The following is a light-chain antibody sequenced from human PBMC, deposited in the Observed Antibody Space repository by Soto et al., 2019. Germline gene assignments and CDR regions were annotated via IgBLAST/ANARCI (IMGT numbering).Light chain of an antibody. J-gene: IGLJ1*01. CDR3: RSYTTRSTYV. CDR1: TTDVGRFNF. V-gene: IGLV2-14*01. Sequence: QHPQTQPARVPGSPGQSIYISCTRTTTDVGRFNFVSWFQQPPGKAPELLIYEVTKRPSGVSNRFSGSTSGNTASLTISGLQTEDEADYYRRSYTTRSTYVFGTGTKVTVL. CDR2: EVT.